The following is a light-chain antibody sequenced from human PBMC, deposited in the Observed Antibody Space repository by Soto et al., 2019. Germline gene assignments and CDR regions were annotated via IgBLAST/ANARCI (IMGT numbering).Light chain of an antibody. CDR2: SAS. CDR3: QKYNSAHFT. J-gene: IGKJ3*01. Sequence: DIQMTQSPSSLSASVGDRATITCRASQGISNYLSWYQQKPGQVPKLLIYSASTLQSGVPSRFSGSGSGTDFTLTISSLQPEDVATYYCQKYNSAHFTFGPGTKVDIK. CDR1: QGISNY. V-gene: IGKV1-27*01.